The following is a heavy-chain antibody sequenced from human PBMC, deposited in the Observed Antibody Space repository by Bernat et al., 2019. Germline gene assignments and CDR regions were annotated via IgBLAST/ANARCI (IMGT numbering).Heavy chain of an antibody. V-gene: IGHV3-23*04. CDR2: ISDSGGGA. D-gene: IGHD6-13*01. Sequence: EVQLVESGGGLVQPGGSLRLSCAASGFTFSSYAMTWVRQAPGKGLEWVSTISDSGGGAYYADSVKGRFTTSRDNSKNTLYLQISSLRAEDTAVYYCAKNRDQQLIRCPYDPWGQGTLVTVSS. CDR3: AKNRDQQLIRCPYDP. CDR1: GFTFSSYA. J-gene: IGHJ5*02.